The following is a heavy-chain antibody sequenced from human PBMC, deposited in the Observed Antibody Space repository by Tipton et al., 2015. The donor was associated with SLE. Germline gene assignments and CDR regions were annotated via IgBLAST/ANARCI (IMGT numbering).Heavy chain of an antibody. J-gene: IGHJ6*02. V-gene: IGHV4-61*09. CDR2: IYTSGST. CDR1: GGSISSGSYY. D-gene: IGHD6-13*01. CDR3: ARAGIAAAYGMDV. Sequence: TLSLTCTVSGGSISSGSYYWSWIRQPAWRGLEWIGHIYTSGSTNYNPSLKSRVTISVDTSKNQFSLKLSSVTAADTAVYYCARAGIAAAYGMDVWGQGTTVTVSS.